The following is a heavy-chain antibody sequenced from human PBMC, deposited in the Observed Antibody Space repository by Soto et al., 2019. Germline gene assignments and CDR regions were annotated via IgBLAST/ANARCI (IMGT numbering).Heavy chain of an antibody. Sequence: QVQLVQSGAEVKKPGSSVKVSCKASGGTFSSYAISWVRQAPGQGLEWMGGIIPISGTANYAQKFQGRVTITADESTRTAYMELSSLRSEDTAVYYCARSQGSSTILAIYYYYYYGMDVWGQGTKVTVSS. V-gene: IGHV1-69*01. CDR2: IIPISGTA. CDR3: ARSQGSSTILAIYYYYYYGMDV. CDR1: GGTFSSYA. J-gene: IGHJ6*01. D-gene: IGHD2-2*01.